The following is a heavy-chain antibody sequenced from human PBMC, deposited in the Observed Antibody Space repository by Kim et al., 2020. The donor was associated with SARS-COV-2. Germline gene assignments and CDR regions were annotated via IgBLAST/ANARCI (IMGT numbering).Heavy chain of an antibody. J-gene: IGHJ4*02. Sequence: SETLSLTCTVSSDSISSYYWSWIRQLPGKGLEWIGYIFHSGSTNYNPSLKSRVTISWDTSRNQFSLALTSVTEADAAVYYCARSEGRASWHQFDYWGQGILVTVSS. CDR2: IFHSGST. V-gene: IGHV4-4*09. CDR1: SDSISSYY. CDR3: ARSEGRASWHQFDY.